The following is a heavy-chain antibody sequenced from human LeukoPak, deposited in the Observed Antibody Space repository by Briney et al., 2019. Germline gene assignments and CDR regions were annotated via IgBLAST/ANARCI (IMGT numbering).Heavy chain of an antibody. V-gene: IGHV4-38-2*01. D-gene: IGHD4-11*01. CDR3: ARAEINDYNRY. CDR1: GYSIRSGYQ. CDR2: INYSGRT. J-gene: IGHJ4*02. Sequence: SETLSLTCSVSGYSIRSGYQWGWIRQAPGKGLEWIGSINYSGRTYDNPSLKSRVTISIDTSKNQIFLKLRSTTAADTAHYYCARAEINDYNRYWGQGILVIVS.